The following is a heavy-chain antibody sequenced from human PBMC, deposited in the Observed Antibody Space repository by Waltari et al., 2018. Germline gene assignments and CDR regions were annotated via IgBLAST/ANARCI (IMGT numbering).Heavy chain of an antibody. V-gene: IGHV4-38-2*01. J-gene: IGHJ4*02. CDR1: GYSISSGYY. Sequence: QVQLQESGPGLVKPSETLSLTCAVSGYSISSGYYWGWIRQPPGKGLEWIGSIYHSGSTDYNPSLKSRVTTSVDTSKNQFSLKLSSVTAADTAVYYCARRGYYDSSGPFDYWGQGTLVTVSS. D-gene: IGHD3-22*01. CDR3: ARRGYYDSSGPFDY. CDR2: IYHSGST.